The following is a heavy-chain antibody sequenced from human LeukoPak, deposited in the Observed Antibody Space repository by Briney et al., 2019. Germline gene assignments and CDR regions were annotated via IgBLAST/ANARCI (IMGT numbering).Heavy chain of an antibody. CDR1: GGSISSHY. Sequence: PSETLFLTCTVSGGSISSHYWSWIRQPPGKGLEWIGYIYYSGSTNYNPSLKSRVTISVDTSKNQFSLRLSSVTAADTAVYYCAGISGTGYYYYYMDVWGKGTTVTVSS. D-gene: IGHD1/OR15-1a*01. CDR3: AGISGTGYYYYYMDV. J-gene: IGHJ6*03. V-gene: IGHV4-59*11. CDR2: IYYSGST.